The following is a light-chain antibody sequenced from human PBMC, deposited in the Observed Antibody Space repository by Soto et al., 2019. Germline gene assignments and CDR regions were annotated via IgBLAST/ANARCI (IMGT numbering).Light chain of an antibody. V-gene: IGKV3-20*01. CDR1: QSVSSSY. CDR3: QQLNT. J-gene: IGKJ4*01. CDR2: GAS. Sequence: EIVLTQSPGTLSLSPGERATLSGRASQSVSSSYLAWYQQKPCQAPRILIYGASSRATGIPDRFSGSGSGTDFTLTISRLEPEDFAGYYCQQLNTFGGGTTVEIK.